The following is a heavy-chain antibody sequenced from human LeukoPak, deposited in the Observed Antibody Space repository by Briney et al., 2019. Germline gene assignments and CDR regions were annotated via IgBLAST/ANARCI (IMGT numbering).Heavy chain of an antibody. CDR3: ARAAAGGDDPFDV. D-gene: IGHD6-25*01. V-gene: IGHV1-8*01. CDR1: GYTFKNYD. CDR2: MKPNNDNA. J-gene: IGHJ3*01. Sequence: GASVKVSCEASGYTFKNYDINWVRQAPGQGLEWMAWMKPNNDNAGSAQKFQGRVTMTRDTSINTAYMELSSLRSDDTGVYCCARAAAGGDDPFDVWGQGSLIIVSS.